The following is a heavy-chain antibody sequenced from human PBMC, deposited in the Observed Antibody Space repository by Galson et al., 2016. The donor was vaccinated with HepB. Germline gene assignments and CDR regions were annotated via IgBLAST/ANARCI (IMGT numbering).Heavy chain of an antibody. CDR2: ISSGGSDT. CDR1: GFTFSGYW. V-gene: IGHV3-74*03. D-gene: IGHD3-16*01. Sequence: SLRLSCAASGFTFSGYWMHWVRQAPGKGPVWVSRISSGGSDTKYADFVKGRFTISRDNSKNTLYLYMNSLSAGGTAVYYCGKHGGFDYWGQGALVTVSS. J-gene: IGHJ4*02. CDR3: GKHGGFDY.